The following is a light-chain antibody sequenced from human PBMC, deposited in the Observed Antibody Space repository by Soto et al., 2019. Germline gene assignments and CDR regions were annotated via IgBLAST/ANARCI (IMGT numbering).Light chain of an antibody. CDR1: SRDVGAYNK. V-gene: IGLV2-14*01. CDR3: ASYVTGNTVL. Sequence: QSVLTQPASVSGSPGQSVTISCTGTSRDVGAYNKVCWYQQHPGKVPKLLMFEVTNRPSGVSSRFSGSKSGNTASLTISGLQAEDEADYYCASYVTGNTVLFGGGTKMTVL. J-gene: IGLJ3*02. CDR2: EVT.